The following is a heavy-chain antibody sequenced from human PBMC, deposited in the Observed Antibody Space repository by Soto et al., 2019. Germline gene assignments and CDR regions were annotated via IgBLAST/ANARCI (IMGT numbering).Heavy chain of an antibody. CDR3: ARGPKYSSGRSFDP. CDR2: INHSGST. J-gene: IGHJ5*02. D-gene: IGHD6-19*01. CDR1: GGSFSGYY. Sequence: QVQLQQWGAGLLKPSETLSLTCAVYGGSFSGYYWSWIRQPPGKGLEWIGEINHSGSTNYNPSLKSRVTISVDTSKNQFSLKLSSVTAADTAVYYCARGPKYSSGRSFDPWGQGTLVTVSS. V-gene: IGHV4-34*01.